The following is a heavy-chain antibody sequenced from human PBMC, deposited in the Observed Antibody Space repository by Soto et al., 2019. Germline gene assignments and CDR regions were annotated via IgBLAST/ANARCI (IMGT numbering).Heavy chain of an antibody. CDR3: AKDGLWFGESRGWFDP. J-gene: IGHJ5*02. D-gene: IGHD3-10*01. Sequence: QVQLVESGGGVAQPGRSLRLSCAASGFTFSSYGMHWVRQAPGKGLEWVAVISYDGSNKYYADSVKGRFTISRDNSKNTLYLQMNSLRAEDTAVYYCAKDGLWFGESRGWFDPWGQGTLVTVSS. CDR2: ISYDGSNK. V-gene: IGHV3-30*18. CDR1: GFTFSSYG.